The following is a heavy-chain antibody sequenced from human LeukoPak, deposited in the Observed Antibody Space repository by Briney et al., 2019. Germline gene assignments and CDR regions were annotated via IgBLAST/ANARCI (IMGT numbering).Heavy chain of an antibody. Sequence: GGSLRLSCAASGFTFSSYSMTWVRQAPGKGLEWVSSISSSSSYIYYADSVKGRFTISRDNAKNSLYLQMNSLRAEDTAVYYCASSYGDYLADYWGQGTLVTVSS. V-gene: IGHV3-21*01. D-gene: IGHD4-17*01. CDR1: GFTFSSYS. J-gene: IGHJ4*02. CDR3: ASSYGDYLADY. CDR2: ISSSSSYI.